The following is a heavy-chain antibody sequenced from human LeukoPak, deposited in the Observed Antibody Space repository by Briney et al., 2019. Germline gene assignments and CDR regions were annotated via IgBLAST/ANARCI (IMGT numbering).Heavy chain of an antibody. D-gene: IGHD2-2*01. CDR2: IYHSGST. Sequence: PSETLSLTCAVSGYSIRSGYYGGWIRQPPGQGLEWIGSIYHSGSTYYNPSLKSRVTISVDTSKNQFSLKLSSVTAADTAVYYCARRYCSSTSCYGYFDYWGQGTLVTVSS. CDR1: GYSIRSGYY. J-gene: IGHJ4*02. V-gene: IGHV4-38-2*01. CDR3: ARRYCSSTSCYGYFDY.